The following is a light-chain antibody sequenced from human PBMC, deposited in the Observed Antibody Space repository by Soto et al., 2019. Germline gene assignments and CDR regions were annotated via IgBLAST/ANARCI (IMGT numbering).Light chain of an antibody. Sequence: AIPLTQSPSSLSASVGARVTITCRASQDIRTELGCYQQKPGNAPKLLIYATSILHSGVPSRFSGIGSCTDFTLTNSSLQPEDFATYYCLQDYSYPPTFSKGTRVEIK. CDR2: ATS. J-gene: IGKJ1*01. CDR3: LQDYSYPPT. V-gene: IGKV1-6*01. CDR1: QDIRTE.